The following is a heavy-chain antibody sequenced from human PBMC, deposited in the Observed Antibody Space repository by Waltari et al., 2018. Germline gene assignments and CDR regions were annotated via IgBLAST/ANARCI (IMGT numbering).Heavy chain of an antibody. CDR2: IYYSGST. Sequence: QLQLQESGPGLAQPSETLSLTCAVSGGPISMSNSYWGWIRQPPGKGLEWIWSIYYSGSTYYNPSLKSRVTISVDTSKNQFSLKLSSVTAADTAVYYCARYSSSPYYYGMDVWGQGTTVTVSS. D-gene: IGHD6-13*01. J-gene: IGHJ6*02. CDR3: ARYSSSPYYYGMDV. CDR1: GGPISMSNSY. V-gene: IGHV4-39*07.